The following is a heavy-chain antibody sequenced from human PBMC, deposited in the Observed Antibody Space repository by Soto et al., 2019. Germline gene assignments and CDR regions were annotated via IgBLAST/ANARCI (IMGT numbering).Heavy chain of an antibody. V-gene: IGHV4-34*01. CDR2: INHSGST. Sequence: SETLSLTCAVYGGSFSGYYWGWIRQPPGKGLEWIGEINHSGSTNYNPSLKSRVTISVDTSKNQFSLKLSSVTAADTAVYYCARTRRYYYGMDVWGQGTTVTVSS. J-gene: IGHJ6*02. CDR1: GGSFSGYY. CDR3: ARTRRYYYGMDV.